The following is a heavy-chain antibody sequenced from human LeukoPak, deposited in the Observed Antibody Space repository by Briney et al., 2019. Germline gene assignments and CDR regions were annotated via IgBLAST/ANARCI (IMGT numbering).Heavy chain of an antibody. V-gene: IGHV4-59*08. CDR2: ISPSGNT. Sequence: PSETLSLTCTVSGVSISTYCWSWIRQPPGKGLEYIGYISPSGNTNYSPSLRSRVTISVDTSRNHFSLDLNSVTAADTAVYYCARLPLTTSHSTDFWGQGTLVTVSS. D-gene: IGHD2-2*01. CDR3: ARLPLTTSHSTDF. CDR1: GVSISTYC. J-gene: IGHJ4*02.